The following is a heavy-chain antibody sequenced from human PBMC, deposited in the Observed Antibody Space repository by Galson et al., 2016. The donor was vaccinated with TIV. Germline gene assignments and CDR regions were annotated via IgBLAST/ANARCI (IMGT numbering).Heavy chain of an antibody. CDR1: GFTFSDYY. CDR2: ITGTRSHV. CDR3: ARAVEYYSDSSGFSYYFDY. J-gene: IGHJ4*02. D-gene: IGHD3-22*01. Sequence: AASGFTFSDYYMSWIRQAPGKGLEWVSYITGTRSHVDYADSVKGRFTISRDNAKNSLYLQMNSLRAEDTAVYYCARAVEYYSDSSGFSYYFDYWGQGTLVTVSS. V-gene: IGHV3-11*06.